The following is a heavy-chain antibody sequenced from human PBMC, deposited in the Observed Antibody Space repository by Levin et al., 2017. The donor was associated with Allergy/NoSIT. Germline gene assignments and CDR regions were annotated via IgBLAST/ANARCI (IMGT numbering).Heavy chain of an antibody. CDR2: ISYDGSNK. Sequence: GGSLRLSCAASGFTFSSYAMHWVRQAPGKGLEWVAVISYDGSNKYYADSVKGRFTISRDYSKNTLYLQMNSLRAEDTAVYYCARGHYGDYEWGAFEIWGQGTVVTVSS. V-gene: IGHV3-30*14. CDR1: GFTFSSYA. D-gene: IGHD4-17*01. CDR3: ARGHYGDYEWGAFEI. J-gene: IGHJ3*02.